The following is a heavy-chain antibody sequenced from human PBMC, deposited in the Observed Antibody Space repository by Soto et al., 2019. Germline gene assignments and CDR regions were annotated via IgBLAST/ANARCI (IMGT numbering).Heavy chain of an antibody. Sequence: ASVQVSCKASGGTFSSYASSWVRQAPGQGLEWMGGIIPIFGTANYAQKFQGRVTITADESTSTAYMELSSLRSEDTAVYYCATITMVRGVIRYYFDYWGQGTLVTVSS. CDR2: IIPIFGTA. V-gene: IGHV1-69*13. CDR3: ATITMVRGVIRYYFDY. J-gene: IGHJ4*02. CDR1: GGTFSSYA. D-gene: IGHD3-10*01.